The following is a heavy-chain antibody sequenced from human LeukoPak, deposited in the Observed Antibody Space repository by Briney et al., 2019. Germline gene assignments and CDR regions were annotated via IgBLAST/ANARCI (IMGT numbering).Heavy chain of an antibody. D-gene: IGHD3-22*01. CDR2: IYSSRST. CDR1: GGSSSNYY. CDR3: ARDYYYDSSGSLNDAFDI. J-gene: IGHJ3*02. V-gene: IGHV4-4*07. Sequence: TSETLSLTCTVSGGSSSNYYWSWIRQPAGKGLEWIGRIYSSRSTNYNPSLKNRVTISVDTSKNQFSLRLSSVTAADAAVYYCARDYYYDSSGSLNDAFDIWGQGTMVTVSS.